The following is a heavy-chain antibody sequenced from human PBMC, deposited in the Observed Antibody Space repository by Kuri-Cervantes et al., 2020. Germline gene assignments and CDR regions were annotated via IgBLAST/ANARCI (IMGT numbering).Heavy chain of an antibody. Sequence: ASVKVSCKASGYTFTSYAMHWVRQAPGQGLEWMGWINPNSGGTSYAQKFQGWVTMTRDTSISTAYMELSRLRSDDTAVYYCARASYYDSSGYYGGGTPFDYWGQGTLVTVSS. J-gene: IGHJ4*02. D-gene: IGHD3-22*01. CDR2: INPNSGGT. CDR3: ARASYYDSSGYYGGGTPFDY. V-gene: IGHV1-2*04. CDR1: GYTFTSYA.